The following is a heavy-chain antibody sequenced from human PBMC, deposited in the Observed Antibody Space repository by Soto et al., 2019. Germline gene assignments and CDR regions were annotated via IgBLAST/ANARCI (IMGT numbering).Heavy chain of an antibody. CDR2: IYHSGST. CDR3: ASSSSWSLDY. V-gene: IGHV4-4*02. D-gene: IGHD6-13*01. Sequence: SETLSLTCAVSGGSISSTNWWSWVRQPPGKGLEWIGEIYHSGSTNYNPSLQSRVTISVDKSKNQISLDLYSVTAADTAGYYCASSSSWSLDYWGQGTLVTVSS. CDR1: GGSISSTNW. J-gene: IGHJ4*02.